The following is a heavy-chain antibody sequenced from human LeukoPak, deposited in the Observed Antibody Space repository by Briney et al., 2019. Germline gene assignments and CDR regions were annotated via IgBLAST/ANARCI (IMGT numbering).Heavy chain of an antibody. D-gene: IGHD2-2*01. CDR1: GGSVRGHY. CDR2: VQNTGSS. J-gene: IGHJ6*03. CDR3: ARDRYAYSPRRYYFYMDV. V-gene: IGHV4-59*02. Sequence: SETLSLTCTVSGGSVRGHYWTWIRQPPGKGPEWIGYVQNTGSSSYNPSLRSRVTMSLDTSSNQFSLNLKSVTAADTAVYFCARDRYAYSPRRYYFYMDVWGGGTTVTVSS.